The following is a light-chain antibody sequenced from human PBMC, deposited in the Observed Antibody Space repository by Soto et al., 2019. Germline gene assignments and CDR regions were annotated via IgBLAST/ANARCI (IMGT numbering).Light chain of an antibody. V-gene: IGLV2-11*01. Sequence: QSSLTQPRSVSGSPGQTVTVSCTGTSSDVGAYNYVSWYRHHPGNAPKFLIYDVSRRPSGVPDRFSASKSGNTASLTISGLQAEDEADYYCSSYAGSYTWVFGGGTKGTVL. CDR2: DVS. CDR3: SSYAGSYTWV. CDR1: SSDVGAYNY. J-gene: IGLJ3*02.